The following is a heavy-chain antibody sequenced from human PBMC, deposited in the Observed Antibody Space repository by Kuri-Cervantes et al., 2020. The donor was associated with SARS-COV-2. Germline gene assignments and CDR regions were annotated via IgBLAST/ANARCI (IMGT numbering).Heavy chain of an antibody. Sequence: ASVKVSCKASGYTFTSYGISWVRQAPGQGLEWMGWISAYNGNTNYAQKLQGRVTMTTDTPTSTAYMELRSLRSDDTAVYYCARDQGGTRADYHYGMDVWGQGTTVTVSS. V-gene: IGHV1-18*04. CDR3: ARDQGGTRADYHYGMDV. CDR2: ISAYNGNT. CDR1: GYTFTSYG. D-gene: IGHD1-7*01. J-gene: IGHJ6*02.